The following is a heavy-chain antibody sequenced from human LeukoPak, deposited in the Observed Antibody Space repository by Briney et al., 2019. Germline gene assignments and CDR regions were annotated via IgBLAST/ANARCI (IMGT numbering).Heavy chain of an antibody. J-gene: IGHJ4*02. CDR3: ARGSGSFSGGFDY. D-gene: IGHD1-26*01. Sequence: GGSLRLSCAASGFTLSRYGMHWVRQAPGKGLEWVAVVSSDGGNEYYADAVKGRFTISRDNSKITLYLQMHSLRAEDTAVYYCARGSGSFSGGFDYWGQGTLVTVSS. V-gene: IGHV3-30*03. CDR2: VSSDGGNE. CDR1: GFTLSRYG.